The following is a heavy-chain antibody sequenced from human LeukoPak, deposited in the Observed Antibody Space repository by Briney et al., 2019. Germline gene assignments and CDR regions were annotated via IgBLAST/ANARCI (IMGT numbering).Heavy chain of an antibody. CDR1: GYTLTSYG. CDR2: ISAYNGNT. V-gene: IGHV1-18*01. D-gene: IGHD3-10*01. CDR3: ASYYYGSGSYY. J-gene: IGHJ4*02. Sequence: ASVKVSCKASGYTLTSYGISWVRQAPGQGLEWMGWISAYNGNTNYAQKLQGRVTMTTDTSTSTAYMELSSLRSEDTAVYYCASYYYGSGSYYWGQGTLVTVSS.